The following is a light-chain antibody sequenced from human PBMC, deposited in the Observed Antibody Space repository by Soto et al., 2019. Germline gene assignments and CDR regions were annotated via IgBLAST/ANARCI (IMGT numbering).Light chain of an antibody. CDR3: QQYNNWPPA. CDR1: QSVSGN. CDR2: GAS. J-gene: IGKJ1*01. Sequence: EIVMTQSPATLSVSPGERATLSCRASQSVSGNLAWYQQKPGQAPRLLIYGASTRATGIPARFSGSGSGTEFTPTISGLQSEDFAFYYCQQYNNWPPAFGQGTKVEIK. V-gene: IGKV3-15*01.